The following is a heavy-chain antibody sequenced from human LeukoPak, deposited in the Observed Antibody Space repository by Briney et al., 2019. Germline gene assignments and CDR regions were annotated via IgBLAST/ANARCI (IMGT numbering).Heavy chain of an antibody. CDR2: ISAYNGNT. CDR1: GYTFTSYG. Sequence: GASVKVSCMASGYTFTSYGISWVRQAPGQGLEWMGWISAYNGNTKYAQKLQGRVTMTTDTSTSTAYMELRSLRSDDTAVYYCARVPINFQWELLAVDYWGQGTLVTVSS. D-gene: IGHD1-26*01. CDR3: ARVPINFQWELLAVDY. V-gene: IGHV1-18*01. J-gene: IGHJ4*02.